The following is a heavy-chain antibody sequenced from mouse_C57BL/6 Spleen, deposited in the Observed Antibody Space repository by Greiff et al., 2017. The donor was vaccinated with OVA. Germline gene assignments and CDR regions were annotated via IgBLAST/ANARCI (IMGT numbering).Heavy chain of an antibody. V-gene: IGHV5-12*01. J-gene: IGHJ3*01. CDR2: ISNGGGST. Sequence: EVQGVESGGGLVQPGGSLKLSCAASGFTFSDYYMYWVRQTPEKRLEWVAYISNGGGSTYYPDTVKGRFTISRDNAKNTLYLQMSRLKSEDTAMYYCARDDSSGYEAYWGQGTLVTVSA. CDR1: GFTFSDYY. D-gene: IGHD3-2*02. CDR3: ARDDSSGYEAY.